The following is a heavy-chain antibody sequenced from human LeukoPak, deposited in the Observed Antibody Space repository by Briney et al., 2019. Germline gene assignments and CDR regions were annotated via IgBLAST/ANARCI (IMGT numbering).Heavy chain of an antibody. V-gene: IGHV1-18*01. CDR1: GGTFSSYA. CDR2: VSAYNGNT. CDR3: ARVMDTAMVPAGAFDI. D-gene: IGHD5-18*01. J-gene: IGHJ3*02. Sequence: GASVKVSCKASGGTFSSYAISWVRQAPGQGLEWMGWVSAYNGNTNYAQKLQGRVTMTTDTSTSTAYMELRSLRSDDTAVYYCARVMDTAMVPAGAFDIWGQGTMVTVSS.